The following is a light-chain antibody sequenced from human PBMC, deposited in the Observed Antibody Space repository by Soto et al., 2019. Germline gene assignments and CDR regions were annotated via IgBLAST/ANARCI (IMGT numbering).Light chain of an antibody. J-gene: IGLJ2*01. Sequence: QSALTQPASVSGSPGQSITISCTGTISDVGGYKYVSWYQQHPGKAPKLMVYEVNNRPSGVSDRFSGSKSGNTASLTISGLQTEDEADYYCSSYTDSVVFGGGTKVTVL. V-gene: IGLV2-14*01. CDR2: EVN. CDR3: SSYTDSVV. CDR1: ISDVGGYKY.